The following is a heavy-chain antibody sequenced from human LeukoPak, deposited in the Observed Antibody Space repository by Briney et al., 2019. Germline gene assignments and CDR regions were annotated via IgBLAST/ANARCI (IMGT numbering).Heavy chain of an antibody. CDR1: GGSISSGSYY. D-gene: IGHD2-15*01. V-gene: IGHV4-61*02. Sequence: KASETLSLTCTVSGGSISSGSYYWSWIRQPAGKGLEWIGRIYTSGSTNYNPSLKSRVTISVDTSKNQFSLKLSSVTAADTAVYYCARGGCSGGSCPYPYYFVYWGQGTLVTVSS. CDR3: ARGGCSGGSCPYPYYFVY. J-gene: IGHJ4*02. CDR2: IYTSGST.